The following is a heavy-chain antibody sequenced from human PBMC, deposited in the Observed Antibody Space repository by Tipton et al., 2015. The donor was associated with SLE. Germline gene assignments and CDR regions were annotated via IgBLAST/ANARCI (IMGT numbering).Heavy chain of an antibody. CDR3: AREAPVGDGSGFYDAFDL. Sequence: VQLVQSGGGMARPGGSLRLSCAASGFTLSNNYVSWVRQAPGRGLQWVAVIYSGGGTDYTDSVKGRFTISRDNSKNTLSLQMNSLRSDDTAVHYCAREAPVGDGSGFYDAFDLWGQGTMVTVSS. D-gene: IGHD3-16*01. CDR2: IYSGGGT. J-gene: IGHJ3*01. V-gene: IGHV3-53*01. CDR1: GFTLSNNY.